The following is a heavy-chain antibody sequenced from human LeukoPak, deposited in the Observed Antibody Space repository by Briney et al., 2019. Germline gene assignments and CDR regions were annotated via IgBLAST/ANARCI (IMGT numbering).Heavy chain of an antibody. D-gene: IGHD1-26*01. CDR2: INHSGST. Sequence: SETLSLTCAVYGGSFSGYYWSWIRQPPGKGLEWIGEINHSGSTNYNPSLKSRVTISVDTSKNQFSLKLSSVTAAGTAVYYCARGVGGSFPSPSDLFDYWGQGTLVTVSS. CDR3: ARGVGGSFPSPSDLFDY. J-gene: IGHJ4*02. V-gene: IGHV4-34*01. CDR1: GGSFSGYY.